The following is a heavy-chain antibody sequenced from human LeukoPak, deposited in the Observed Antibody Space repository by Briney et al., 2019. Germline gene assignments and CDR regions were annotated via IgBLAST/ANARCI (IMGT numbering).Heavy chain of an antibody. CDR3: ARAPYQLLSYYYYMDV. V-gene: IGHV3-21*01. Sequence: GGSLILSCAASGFTVRSNYMSWVRQAPGKGLEWVSSISSSSSYIYYADSVKGRFTISRDDAKNSLYLQMNSLRAEDTAVYYCARAPYQLLSYYYYMDVWGKGTTVTVSS. D-gene: IGHD2-2*01. J-gene: IGHJ6*03. CDR1: GFTVRSNY. CDR2: ISSSSSYI.